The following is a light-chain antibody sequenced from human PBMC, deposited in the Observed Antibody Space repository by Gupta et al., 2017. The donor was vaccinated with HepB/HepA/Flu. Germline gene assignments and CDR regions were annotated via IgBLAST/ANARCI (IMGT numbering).Light chain of an antibody. CDR2: GAS. CDR3: QHRDNWPIT. V-gene: IGKV3-11*01. CDR1: QSISSF. J-gene: IGKJ4*01. Sequence: EIVLTQSPGTLSLSPGERATLSCRASQSISSFLAWYQQTPGQAPRLLIYGASNRATGIPVRFSGSGSGTEFTLTISNLEPEDFAVYYCQHRDNWPITFGRGTKVEI.